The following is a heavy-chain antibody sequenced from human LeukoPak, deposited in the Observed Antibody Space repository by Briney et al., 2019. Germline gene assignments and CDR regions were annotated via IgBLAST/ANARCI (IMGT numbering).Heavy chain of an antibody. Sequence: PSETLSLTCTVSGGSISSSSYYWGWIRQPPGKGLEWIGSIYYSGSTYYNPSLKSRLTVSLDTSKNQFSLKLSSVTAADTAVYYCARGHLVGGWFKYDAFDIWGQGTMVTVSS. CDR2: IYYSGST. CDR1: GGSISSSSYY. D-gene: IGHD6-19*01. V-gene: IGHV4-39*07. CDR3: ARGHLVGGWFKYDAFDI. J-gene: IGHJ3*02.